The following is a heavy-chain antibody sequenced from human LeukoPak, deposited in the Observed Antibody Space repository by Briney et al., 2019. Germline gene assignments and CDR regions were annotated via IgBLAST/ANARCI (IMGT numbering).Heavy chain of an antibody. CDR3: ARGVHNYGNFDF. V-gene: IGHV1-46*01. D-gene: IGHD5-18*01. Sequence: ASVKVSCKASGCTFTSYYMHWVRQAPGQGLEWMGVINPSGGSTNYAQKFQGRVTMTRDTSTSTVYMELRSLRSEDTAVYSCARGVHNYGNFDFWGQGTLVTVSS. CDR2: INPSGGST. J-gene: IGHJ4*02. CDR1: GCTFTSYY.